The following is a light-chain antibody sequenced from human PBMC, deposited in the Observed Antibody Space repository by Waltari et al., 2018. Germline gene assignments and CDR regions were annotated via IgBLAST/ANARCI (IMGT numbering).Light chain of an antibody. Sequence: DIQMTQSPSTLSASVGDRATISCRASQSISSRLAWYQQKPGKAPKLLISKASTLESGVPSRFSGSGSGTEFTLTISSLQPDDFATYYCQQYKAYPYTFGQGTELEIK. CDR3: QQYKAYPYT. V-gene: IGKV1-5*03. CDR1: QSISSR. J-gene: IGKJ2*01. CDR2: KAS.